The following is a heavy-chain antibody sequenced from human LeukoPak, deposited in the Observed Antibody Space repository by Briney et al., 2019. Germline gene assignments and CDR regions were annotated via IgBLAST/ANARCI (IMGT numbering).Heavy chain of an antibody. CDR2: INPSGGST. V-gene: IGHV1-46*01. J-gene: IGHJ5*02. D-gene: IGHD3-10*01. CDR1: GYTFTSYY. Sequence: ASVKVSCKASGYTFTSYYMHWVRQAPAQGLEWMGIINPSGGSTSYAQKFQGRVTMTRDTSTSTVYMELSSLRSEDTAVYYCALLYGSGSYLNWFDPWGQGTLVTVSS. CDR3: ALLYGSGSYLNWFDP.